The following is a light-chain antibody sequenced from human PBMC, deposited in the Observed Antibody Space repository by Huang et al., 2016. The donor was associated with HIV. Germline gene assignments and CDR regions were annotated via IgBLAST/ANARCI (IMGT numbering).Light chain of an antibody. CDR3: QQRSTPIT. V-gene: IGKV3-11*01. CDR2: DAS. CDR1: ESVSRF. J-gene: IGKJ5*01. Sequence: EIVLTQSPATLSLSPGERATLSCRASESVSRFLHWYQQKPGQSPRRLIYDASNRATGIPARFSGSGSGTDFTLTISSLEPEDFAVYYCQQRSTPITFGQGTRLEIK.